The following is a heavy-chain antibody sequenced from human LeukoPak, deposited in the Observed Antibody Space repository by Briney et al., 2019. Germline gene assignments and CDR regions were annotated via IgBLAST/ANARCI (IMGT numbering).Heavy chain of an antibody. CDR2: INHSGST. D-gene: IGHD3-10*01. J-gene: IGHJ4*02. CDR3: AILPSMVRGVIHNY. V-gene: IGHV4-34*01. Sequence: PSETLSLTCAVYGGSFSSYYWSWIRQPPGKGLEWIGEINHSGSTNYNPSLKSRVTISVDTSKNQFSLKLSSVTAADTAVYYCAILPSMVRGVIHNYWGQGTLVTVSS. CDR1: GGSFSSYY.